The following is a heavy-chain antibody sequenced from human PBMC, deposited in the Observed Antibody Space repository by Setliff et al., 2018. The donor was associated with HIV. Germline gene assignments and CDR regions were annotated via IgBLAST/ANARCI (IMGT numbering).Heavy chain of an antibody. CDR2: IYSGGDT. D-gene: IGHD6-13*01. CDR1: GFTVSTNY. Sequence: PGGSLRLSCEASGFTVSTNYMSWVRQAPGQGLEWVSTIYSGGDTYHADSVKGRFTLSRDDSKNTLYLQMDSLRPEDTGFYYCAKDPFTSSWYGFDYWGQGALVTVSS. J-gene: IGHJ4*02. CDR3: AKDPFTSSWYGFDY. V-gene: IGHV3-66*02.